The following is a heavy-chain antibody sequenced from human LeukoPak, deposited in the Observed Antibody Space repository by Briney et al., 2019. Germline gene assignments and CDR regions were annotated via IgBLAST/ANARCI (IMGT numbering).Heavy chain of an antibody. CDR2: IYHSGST. CDR1: GYSISSGYY. Sequence: SETLSLTCTVSGYSISSGYYWGWIRQPPGKGLEWIGSIYHSGSTYYNPSLKSRVTISVDTSKNQFSLKLSSVTATDTAVYYCARVWYSSSRNWGQGTLVTVSS. J-gene: IGHJ4*02. V-gene: IGHV4-38-2*02. D-gene: IGHD6-13*01. CDR3: ARVWYSSSRN.